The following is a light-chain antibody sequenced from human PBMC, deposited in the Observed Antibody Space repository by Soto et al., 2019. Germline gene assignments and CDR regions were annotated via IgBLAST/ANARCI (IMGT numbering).Light chain of an antibody. CDR1: QSVLYSSNNKNY. Sequence: DIVMTQSPDSLAVSLGERATINCKSSQSVLYSSNNKNYLAGYQQKPGQPPKRLIYWASTRESGVPDRFSGSGSVTDFTLTSSSLQAEDVAVYYCQEYYCTPWSFGQGTKVVIK. CDR2: WAS. CDR3: QEYYCTPWS. V-gene: IGKV4-1*01. J-gene: IGKJ1*01.